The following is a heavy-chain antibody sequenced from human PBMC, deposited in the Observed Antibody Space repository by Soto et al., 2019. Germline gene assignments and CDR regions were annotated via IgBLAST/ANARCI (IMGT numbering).Heavy chain of an antibody. Sequence: ASVKVSCKASGYTFTGYYMHWVRQAPGQGLEWMGWINPNSGGTNYAQKFQGWVTMTRDTSISTAYMELSRLRSDDTAVYYCARGVSGYCSSTSSYVPIKSYYYYYMEVWGKGTTVTVSS. CDR2: INPNSGGT. D-gene: IGHD2-2*01. CDR1: GYTFTGYY. V-gene: IGHV1-2*04. J-gene: IGHJ6*03. CDR3: ARGVSGYCSSTSSYVPIKSYYYYYMEV.